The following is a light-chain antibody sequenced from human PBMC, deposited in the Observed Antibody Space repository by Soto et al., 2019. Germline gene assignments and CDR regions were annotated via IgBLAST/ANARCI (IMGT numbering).Light chain of an antibody. CDR1: ESIRTW. J-gene: IGKJ5*01. CDR2: DAS. Sequence: DIQLTQSPSLLSASVGDRVTITCRASESIRTWLAWYQHKPGKAPKFLIYDASSLESGVPSRFSGSGSGTEFTLTIVSLQSEDFAVYYCQQYNSWPSFTFGQGTRLEIK. CDR3: QQYNSWPSFT. V-gene: IGKV1-5*01.